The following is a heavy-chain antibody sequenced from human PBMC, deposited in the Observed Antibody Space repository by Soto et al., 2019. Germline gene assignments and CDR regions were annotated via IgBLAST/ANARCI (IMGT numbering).Heavy chain of an antibody. Sequence: QVHLVESGGGMVQPGTSLRLSCTASGFTFNSLSLHWVRKRPDKGLEWVAVISFDGRVTYYADFVKGRFTVSRDNSKNTIYLQVNSLRAEDTAVYYCAREPYGDSQYFDYWGQGTLVTVSS. CDR3: AREPYGDSQYFDY. D-gene: IGHD2-21*02. CDR2: ISFDGRVT. J-gene: IGHJ4*02. V-gene: IGHV3-30*04. CDR1: GFTFNSLS.